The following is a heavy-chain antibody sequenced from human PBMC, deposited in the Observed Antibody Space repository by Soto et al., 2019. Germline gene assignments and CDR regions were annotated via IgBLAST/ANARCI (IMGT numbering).Heavy chain of an antibody. D-gene: IGHD2-2*01. Sequence: GGSLRLSCAASGFTFSSYAMSWVRQAPGKGLEWVSAISGSGGSTYYADSVKGRFTISRDNSKNTLYLQMNSLRAEDTAVYYCAKGVSMVGYCSSTSCDGPNDAFDTWGQGTMVTVSS. CDR1: GFTFSSYA. CDR2: ISGSGGST. CDR3: AKGVSMVGYCSSTSCDGPNDAFDT. V-gene: IGHV3-23*01. J-gene: IGHJ3*02.